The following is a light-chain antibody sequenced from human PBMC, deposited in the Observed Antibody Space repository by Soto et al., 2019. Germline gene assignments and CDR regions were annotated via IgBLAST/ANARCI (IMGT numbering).Light chain of an antibody. V-gene: IGKV1-5*01. CDR2: DAS. Sequence: DIHMTQSPSTLSASVGDRVTITCRASQSVSYWLAWYHQKPGKAPKLLIHDASSLESGVPSRFRGGGSGQEFTLTISGLQPDDFATYYCQQYGFSFGPGTKVEMK. J-gene: IGKJ3*01. CDR3: QQYGFS. CDR1: QSVSYW.